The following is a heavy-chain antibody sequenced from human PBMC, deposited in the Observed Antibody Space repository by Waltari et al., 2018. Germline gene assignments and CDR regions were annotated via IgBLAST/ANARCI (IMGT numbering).Heavy chain of an antibody. J-gene: IGHJ4*02. V-gene: IGHV4-34*01. CDR3: ARHGYSYGYYLY. CDR1: GGSFSGYY. Sequence: QVQLQQWGAGLLKPSETLSLTCAVYGGSFSGYYWSWIRQPPGKGLEWIGEINHSGSTNYNPSLKSRVTISVDTSKNQFSLKLSSVTAADTAVYYCARHGYSYGYYLYWGQGTLVTVSS. CDR2: INHSGST. D-gene: IGHD5-18*01.